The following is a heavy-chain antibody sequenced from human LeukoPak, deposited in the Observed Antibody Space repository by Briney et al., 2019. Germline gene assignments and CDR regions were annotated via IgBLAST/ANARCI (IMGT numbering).Heavy chain of an antibody. Sequence: PGGSLRLSCVASGFTFSRYAMSWVRQAPGKGLEWVSAISGTGISTYYADSVKGRFTISRDNSKNTLYLQMNSLRAEDTAVYYCAKGFYDFWGGYPNDYWGQGTLVTVSS. D-gene: IGHD3-3*01. CDR1: GFTFSRYA. CDR2: ISGTGIST. V-gene: IGHV3-23*01. J-gene: IGHJ4*02. CDR3: AKGFYDFWGGYPNDY.